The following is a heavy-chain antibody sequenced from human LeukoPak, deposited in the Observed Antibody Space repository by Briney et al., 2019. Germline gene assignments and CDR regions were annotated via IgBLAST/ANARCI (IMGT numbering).Heavy chain of an antibody. J-gene: IGHJ4*02. CDR2: IKEDGSDT. CDR3: ASDRAYSQFDY. CDR1: GFTFSTYW. V-gene: IGHV3-7*01. D-gene: IGHD2-15*01. Sequence: GGSLRLSCAASGFTFSTYWMDWVRQAPGKGLEWVASIKEDGSDTNYVGSVRGRFTVSRDNTKNSLYLQMNSLRANDTAVYYCASDRAYSQFDYWGQGTLVTVSS.